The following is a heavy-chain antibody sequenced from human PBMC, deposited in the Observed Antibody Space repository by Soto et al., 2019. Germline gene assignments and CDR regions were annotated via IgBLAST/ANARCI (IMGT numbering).Heavy chain of an antibody. D-gene: IGHD3-22*01. Sequence: HPGGSLRLSCAASGFTFSSYAMSWVRQAPGKGLEWVSAISGSGGSTYYADSVKGRFTISRDNSKNTLYLQMNSLRAEDTAVYYCAKSVGSITMIVVVTTQPGYFDYWGQGTLVTVSS. CDR2: ISGSGGST. J-gene: IGHJ4*02. CDR1: GFTFSSYA. CDR3: AKSVGSITMIVVVTTQPGYFDY. V-gene: IGHV3-23*01.